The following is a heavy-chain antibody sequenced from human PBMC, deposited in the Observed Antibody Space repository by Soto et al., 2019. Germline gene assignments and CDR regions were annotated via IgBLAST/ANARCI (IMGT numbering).Heavy chain of an antibody. J-gene: IGHJ6*02. CDR2: IYHSGST. CDR1: GGSISSSNW. Sequence: QVQLQESGPGLVKPSGTLSLTCAVSGGSISSSNWWSWVRQPPGKGLEWIGEIYHSGSTNYNPSLKSRVTISVDKSKNQFSLKLSSVAAADTAVYYCATLPLRLGELNYYGMDVWGQGTTVTVSS. V-gene: IGHV4-4*02. D-gene: IGHD3-16*01. CDR3: ATLPLRLGELNYYGMDV.